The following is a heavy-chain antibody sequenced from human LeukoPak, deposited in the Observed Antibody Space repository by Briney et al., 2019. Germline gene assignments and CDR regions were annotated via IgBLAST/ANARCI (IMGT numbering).Heavy chain of an antibody. Sequence: ASVKVSCKASGYTFTSYAMHWVRQAPGQRLEWMGWINAGNGNTKYSQKFQGRVTITRDTSASTAYMELSSLRSEDTAVYYCARDIAAAGTTSGGYFDYWGQGTLVTVSP. CDR2: INAGNGNT. CDR3: ARDIAAAGTTSGGYFDY. D-gene: IGHD6-13*01. J-gene: IGHJ4*02. CDR1: GYTFTSYA. V-gene: IGHV1-3*01.